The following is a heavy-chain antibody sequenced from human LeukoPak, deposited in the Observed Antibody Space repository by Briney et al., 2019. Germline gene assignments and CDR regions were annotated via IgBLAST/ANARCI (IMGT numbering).Heavy chain of an antibody. CDR2: IYPGDSDT. CDR3: ARKVECASAQYCSSASPPPLFEH. J-gene: IGHJ4*02. D-gene: IGHD2-2*01. Sequence: GESLKISCKGSGYSFTSYWIGWVRQMPGKGLEWMGIIYPGDSDTRYSPSFQGQVTIPAAKSSSTAYLQWSILNASDTAMYYRARKVECASAQYCSSASPPPLFEHWDPGTLVTVSS. V-gene: IGHV5-51*01. CDR1: GYSFTSYW.